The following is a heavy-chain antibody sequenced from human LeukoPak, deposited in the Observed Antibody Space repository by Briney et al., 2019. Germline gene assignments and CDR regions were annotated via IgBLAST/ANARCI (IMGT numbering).Heavy chain of an antibody. CDR2: XSPXXXDXXT. V-gene: IGHV1-18*01. D-gene: IGHD2-15*01. J-gene: IGHJ3*02. CDR3: ARVGEYCSGGSCYPRPDAFDI. CDR1: GYTXTSXG. Sequence: GASVKVSCKASGYTXTSXGIXXXXXXXGQXXXXXGXXSPXXXDXXTNYXQSLQGRVTXTTDTFTTTAYMELRSLTSDDTAVYYCARVGEYCSGGSCYPRPDAFDIWGQGTMVTVSS.